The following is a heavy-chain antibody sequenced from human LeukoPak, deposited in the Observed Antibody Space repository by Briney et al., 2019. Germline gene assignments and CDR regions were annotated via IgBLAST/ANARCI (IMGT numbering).Heavy chain of an antibody. V-gene: IGHV4-61*02. CDR3: ARDEWELLDAFDI. CDR1: GGSISSGSYY. Sequence: SQTLSLTCTVSGGSISSGSYYWSWIRQPAGKGLEWIGRIYTSGSTNYNPSLTSRVIISVDTSKNQFSLKLRSVTAADTAVYYCARDEWELLDAFDIWGQGTMITVSS. D-gene: IGHD1-26*01. J-gene: IGHJ3*02. CDR2: IYTSGST.